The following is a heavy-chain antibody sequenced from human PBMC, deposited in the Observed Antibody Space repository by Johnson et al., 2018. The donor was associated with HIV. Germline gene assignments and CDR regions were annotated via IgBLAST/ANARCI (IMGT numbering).Heavy chain of an antibody. D-gene: IGHD3-22*01. V-gene: IGHV3-9*01. CDR3: VRRFYDSAAFDI. CDR2: ISWNSGSI. J-gene: IGHJ3*02. Sequence: VQLVESGGGVVQPGRSLRLSCAASGFTFDDYAMHWVRQAPGKGLEWVSGISWNSGSIGYADSVKGRFTISRDNAKNSLYLQMNSLRAEDTGVYYCVRRFYDSAAFDIWGQGTLVTVSS. CDR1: GFTFDDYA.